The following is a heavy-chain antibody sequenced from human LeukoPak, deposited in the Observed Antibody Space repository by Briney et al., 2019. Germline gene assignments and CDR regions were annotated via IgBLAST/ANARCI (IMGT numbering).Heavy chain of an antibody. CDR2: ISGSGGGT. CDR1: GFTFSSYA. J-gene: IGHJ5*02. Sequence: GGSLRLSCAASGFTFSSYAMSWVRQAPGKGLEWVSAISGSGGGTYYADSVKGRFTISRDNSKNTLYLQMNSLRAEDTAVYYCAKDGRGSENSLQLWLKLVGNWFDPWGQGTLVTVSS. CDR3: AKDGRGSENSLQLWLKLVGNWFDP. D-gene: IGHD5-18*01. V-gene: IGHV3-23*01.